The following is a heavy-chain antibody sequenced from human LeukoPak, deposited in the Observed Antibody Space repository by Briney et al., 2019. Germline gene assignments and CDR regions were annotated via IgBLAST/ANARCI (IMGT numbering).Heavy chain of an antibody. CDR3: ARGYCSGGSCYSIVPFDY. CDR2: INPSSGGT. J-gene: IGHJ4*02. CDR1: GYTFTGYY. Sequence: PRASVKVSCKASGYTFTGYYIHWVRQAPGQGLEWMGWINPSSGGTNHAQKFQGRVTMTREPSISTVYMELSRLRSDDTAVYYCARGYCSGGSCYSIVPFDYWGQGTLVTVSP. D-gene: IGHD2-15*01. V-gene: IGHV1-2*02.